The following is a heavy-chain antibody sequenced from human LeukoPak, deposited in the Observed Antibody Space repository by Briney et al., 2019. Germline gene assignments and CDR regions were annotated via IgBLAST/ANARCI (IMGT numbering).Heavy chain of an antibody. J-gene: IGHJ4*02. CDR3: AKASWVSSADAVR. Sequence: VGSLRLSCAASGLSSSSFAMSWGREGPAVGLEWVSSIRGNGETFYVDSVKGRFTLSSDSSRNTVYFQLNNLRLEDTDIYYCAKASWVSSADAVRWGQGTLVTVSS. V-gene: IGHV3-23*01. CDR2: IRGNGET. CDR1: GLSSSSFA. D-gene: IGHD6-19*01.